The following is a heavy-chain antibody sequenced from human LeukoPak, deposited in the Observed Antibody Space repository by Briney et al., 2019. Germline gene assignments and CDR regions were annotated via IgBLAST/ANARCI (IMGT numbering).Heavy chain of an antibody. Sequence: SETLSLTCTVSGGSISSSSTYYWGWIPQPPGKGLEWIGTIYYSGSTYYNASLKSRVTISVDTSKNQFSLKLSSVTAADTAVYYCARRPFGGKGAFDIWGQGTMVTVSS. CDR2: IYYSGST. V-gene: IGHV4-39*01. J-gene: IGHJ3*02. CDR3: ARRPFGGKGAFDI. D-gene: IGHD4-23*01. CDR1: GGSISSSSTYY.